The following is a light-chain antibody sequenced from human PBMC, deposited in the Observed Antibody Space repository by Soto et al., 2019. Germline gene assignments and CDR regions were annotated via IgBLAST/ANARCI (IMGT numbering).Light chain of an antibody. CDR2: DAS. V-gene: IGKV3-20*01. Sequence: EIVLTQSPDTLPLPPGERATLSCRASQSVRSNYLAWYQQKPGQAPRFLIFDASSRATGIPDRFSGSGSGTDFTLTISRLEPEDCAVYYCQQYGSSPLPFGGGTKVEIK. CDR1: QSVRSNY. J-gene: IGKJ4*01. CDR3: QQYGSSPLP.